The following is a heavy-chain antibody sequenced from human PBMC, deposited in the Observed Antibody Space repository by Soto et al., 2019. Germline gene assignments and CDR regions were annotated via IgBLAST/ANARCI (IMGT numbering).Heavy chain of an antibody. CDR2: INAGNGNT. CDR3: ATFSQDIVVVVAATARDYYYYMDV. D-gene: IGHD2-15*01. J-gene: IGHJ6*03. CDR1: GYTFTSYA. V-gene: IGHV1-3*01. Sequence: ASVKVSCKASGYTFTSYAMHWVRQAPGQRLEWMGWINAGNGNTKYSQKFQGRVTITRDTSASTAYMELSSLRSEDTAVYYCATFSQDIVVVVAATARDYYYYMDVWGKGTTVTVSS.